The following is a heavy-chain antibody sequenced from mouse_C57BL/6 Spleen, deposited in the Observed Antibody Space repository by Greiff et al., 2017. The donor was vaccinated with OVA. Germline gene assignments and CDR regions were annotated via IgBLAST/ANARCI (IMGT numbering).Heavy chain of an antibody. CDR1: GYTFTSYW. CDR2: IDPSDSYT. V-gene: IGHV1-50*01. CDR3: ARGGVDYAMDY. J-gene: IGHJ4*01. Sequence: VQLQQPGAELVKPGASVKLSCKASGYTFTSYWMQWVKQRPGQGLEWIGEIDPSDSYTNYNQKFKGKATLTVDTSSSTAYMQLSSLTSEDSAVYYCARGGVDYAMDYWGQGTSVTVSS.